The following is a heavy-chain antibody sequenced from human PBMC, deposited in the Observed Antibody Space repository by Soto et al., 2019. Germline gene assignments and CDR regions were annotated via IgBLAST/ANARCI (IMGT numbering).Heavy chain of an antibody. V-gene: IGHV4-39*01. Sequence: QLQLQESGPGLVKPSETLSLTCTVSGGSISSSSYYWGWIRQPPGKGLEWIGSIYYSGSTYYNPSLKSRVTISVDTSKNQFSLKLSSVTAADTAVYYCASVTGGSLYFDYWGQGTLVTVSS. J-gene: IGHJ4*02. CDR1: GGSISSSSYY. CDR2: IYYSGST. D-gene: IGHD7-27*01. CDR3: ASVTGGSLYFDY.